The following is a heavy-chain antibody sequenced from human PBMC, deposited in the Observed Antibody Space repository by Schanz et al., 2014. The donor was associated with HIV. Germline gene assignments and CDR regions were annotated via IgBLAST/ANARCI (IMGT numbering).Heavy chain of an antibody. CDR2: LWHDGTNK. Sequence: HVHLVESGGGVVQPGGSLRLSCAASGFTFSTHAMHWVRQAPGKGLQWVAVLWHDGTNKYYVDSVKDRFTISRDNSKNTLYLQMSGLRADDTAVYYCARTSRIVVPDRDPRLSYLYGMDVWGQGTTVIVSS. V-gene: IGHV3-33*01. CDR1: GFTFSTHA. D-gene: IGHD3-22*01. CDR3: ARTSRIVVPDRDPRLSYLYGMDV. J-gene: IGHJ6*02.